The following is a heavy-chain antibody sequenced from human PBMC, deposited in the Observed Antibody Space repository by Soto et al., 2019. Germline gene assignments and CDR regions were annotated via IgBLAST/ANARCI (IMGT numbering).Heavy chain of an antibody. CDR2: IFHTWSR. Sequence: PSETLSLTCSVSGGFINSAAYYWSCVRQRPGRGLEWIGYIFHTWSRYYTASLKTRLTISVDTSKNQFSLKLDSVTAADTAVYYCARARDYYHTSGYPEGFYFDNWGQGTRVTSPQ. D-gene: IGHD3-22*01. J-gene: IGHJ4*02. CDR1: GGFINSAAYY. CDR3: ARARDYYHTSGYPEGFYFDN. V-gene: IGHV4-31*03.